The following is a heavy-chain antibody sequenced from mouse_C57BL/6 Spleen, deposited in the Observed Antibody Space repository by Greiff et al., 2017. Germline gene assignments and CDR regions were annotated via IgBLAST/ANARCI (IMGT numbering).Heavy chain of an antibody. CDR3: GRNYGSRDAMDY. Sequence: EVLLVESGGGLVQPKGSLKLSCAASGFSFNTYAMNWVRQAPGKGLEWVARIRSKSNNYATYYADSVKDRFTISRDDSESMLYLQMNNLKTEETAMCYRGRNYGSRDAMDYWGQGTSVTVSS. V-gene: IGHV10-1*01. CDR2: IRSKSNNYAT. J-gene: IGHJ4*01. D-gene: IGHD1-1*01. CDR1: GFSFNTYA.